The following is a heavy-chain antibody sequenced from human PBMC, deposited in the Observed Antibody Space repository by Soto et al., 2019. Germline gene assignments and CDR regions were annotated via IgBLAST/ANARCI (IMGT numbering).Heavy chain of an antibody. CDR2: IYHSGST. Sequence: SETLSLTCAVSGGSISSDGYSWSWIRQPPGKGLEWIGYIYHSGSTYYNPSLKSRVTISVDRSKNQFSLKLSSVTAADTAVYYCARGAARLDYWGQGTLVTVSS. V-gene: IGHV4-30-2*01. CDR1: GGSISSDGYS. J-gene: IGHJ4*02. D-gene: IGHD6-6*01. CDR3: ARGAARLDY.